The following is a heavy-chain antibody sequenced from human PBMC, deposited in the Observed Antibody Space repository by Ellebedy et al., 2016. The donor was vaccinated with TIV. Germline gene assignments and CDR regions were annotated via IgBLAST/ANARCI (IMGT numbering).Heavy chain of an antibody. D-gene: IGHD5-12*01. V-gene: IGHV5-51*01. CDR1: GYRFTADW. J-gene: IGHJ4*02. CDR3: ARHHSPSYSGYDSFDY. Sequence: GESLKISCKGSGYRFTADWLAWVRQMPGKGLEWTGSIYPGDSETTYSPSFQGQVTFSADKSSSTAYLQWISLRASDTAMYFCARHHSPSYSGYDSFDYWGQGTLVTVSS. CDR2: IYPGDSET.